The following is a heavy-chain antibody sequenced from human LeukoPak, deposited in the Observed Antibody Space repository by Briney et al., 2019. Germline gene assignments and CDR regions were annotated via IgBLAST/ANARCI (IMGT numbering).Heavy chain of an antibody. CDR3: ARDRSHLPHSSGWYGNWFDP. V-gene: IGHV1-2*03. J-gene: IGHJ5*02. D-gene: IGHD6-19*01. CDR1: GYTFTDYY. Sequence: LAASVKVSCKASGYTFTDYYLHWVRQAPGQGLEWMGWINPNSGDTDYAQKFQGRVTMTRDTSISTAYMELSRLRYDDTAVYYCARDRSHLPHSSGWYGNWFDPWGQGTLVTVSS. CDR2: INPNSGDT.